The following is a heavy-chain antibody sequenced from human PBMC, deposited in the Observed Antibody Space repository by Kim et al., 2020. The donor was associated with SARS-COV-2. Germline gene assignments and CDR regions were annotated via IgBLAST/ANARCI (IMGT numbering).Heavy chain of an antibody. CDR3: AKDDGRYTSGSVFDN. J-gene: IGHJ4*02. D-gene: IGHD5-18*01. Sequence: GGSLRLSCAASGFTFSNYAMYWVRQVPGQGLEWISGISSSGFNTYYADSVKGRFTISRDNSKNTLYLQVSSLRVEDSAIYYCAKDDGRYTSGSVFDNWGQGTLITVSS. CDR1: GFTFSNYA. CDR2: ISSSGFNT. V-gene: IGHV3-23*01.